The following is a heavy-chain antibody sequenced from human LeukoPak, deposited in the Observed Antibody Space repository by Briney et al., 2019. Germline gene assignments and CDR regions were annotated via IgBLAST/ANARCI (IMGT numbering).Heavy chain of an antibody. CDR1: GGFISSYY. J-gene: IGHJ2*01. Sequence: SETLSLTCTVSGGFISSYYWSWIRQPPGKGLEWIGYIYYSRTTEYNPSRKSRVTISADTSKNQFSLKLNSVTAADTAVYYCVRRQWELQYFDLWGRGTLVAVSS. D-gene: IGHD1-26*01. CDR2: IYYSRTT. CDR3: VRRQWELQYFDL. V-gene: IGHV4-59*01.